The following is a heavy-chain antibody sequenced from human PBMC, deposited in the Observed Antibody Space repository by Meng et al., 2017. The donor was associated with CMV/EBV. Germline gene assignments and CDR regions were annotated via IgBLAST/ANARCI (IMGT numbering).Heavy chain of an antibody. D-gene: IGHD5-12*01. Sequence: GESLKISCAASGFTFSSYAMSWVRQAPGKGLEWVSAISGSGGSTYYADSVKGRFTISRDYSKNTLYLQMNSLRAEDTAVYYCANQPRQGGYENEAFDIWGQGTMVTVSS. CDR3: ANQPRQGGYENEAFDI. CDR1: GFTFSSYA. V-gene: IGHV3-23*01. CDR2: ISGSGGST. J-gene: IGHJ3*02.